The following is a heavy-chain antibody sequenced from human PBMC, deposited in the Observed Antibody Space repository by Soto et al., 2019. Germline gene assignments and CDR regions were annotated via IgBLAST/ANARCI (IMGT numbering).Heavy chain of an antibody. CDR3: AAVRQHYFDF. Sequence: QVQLQESGPGLVKPSQTLSLTCTVSGGSISSGAYYWSWIRQHPGKGLEWIGYIYYSGSTYSNPSLKSRVAVSVDKSKNPFSLKLSSVPAADTAVYYCAAVRQHYFDFWGQGTLVTVSS. J-gene: IGHJ4*02. V-gene: IGHV4-31*03. CDR1: GGSISSGAYY. CDR2: IYYSGST. D-gene: IGHD1-1*01.